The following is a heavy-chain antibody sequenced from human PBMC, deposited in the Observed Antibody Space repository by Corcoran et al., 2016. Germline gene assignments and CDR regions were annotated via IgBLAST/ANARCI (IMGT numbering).Heavy chain of an antibody. CDR3: ARREMGTGYGMDV. Sequence: QLQLQESGPGLVKPSETLSLTCTVSGGSISSSSYYWGWIRQPPGKGLEWIGSIYYSGSTYYNPSLKSRVTISVDTSKHQFSLKLSSVTAADTAVYYCARREMGTGYGMDVWGQGTTVTVSS. J-gene: IGHJ6*02. V-gene: IGHV4-39*01. CDR2: IYYSGST. CDR1: GGSISSSSYY. D-gene: IGHD5-18*01.